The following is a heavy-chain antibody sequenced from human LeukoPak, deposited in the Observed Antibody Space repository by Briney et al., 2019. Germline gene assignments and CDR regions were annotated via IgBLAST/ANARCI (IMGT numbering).Heavy chain of an antibody. CDR2: IYRSGDT. V-gene: IGHV3-66*03. CDR1: GFTVNDNY. Sequence: GGSLRLSCAASGFTVNDNYMSWVRQAPGKGLEWISVIYRSGDTYYADSVKGRFTVSRDNGQNTLYLQLNSLRPEDTVVYYCARDRVKSDDILTGYPHYYYYFYMDVWGKGTVVTVSS. J-gene: IGHJ6*03. D-gene: IGHD3-9*01. CDR3: ARDRVKSDDILTGYPHYYYYFYMDV.